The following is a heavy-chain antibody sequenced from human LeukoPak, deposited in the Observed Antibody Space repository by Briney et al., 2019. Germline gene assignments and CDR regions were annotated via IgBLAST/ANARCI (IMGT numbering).Heavy chain of an antibody. CDR3: ARDRMGATPDC. CDR2: IYARGSA. J-gene: IGHJ4*02. V-gene: IGHV4-4*07. Sequence: SETLSLTCSVSGGSINSHYLSWIRQPAGKGLEWIGRIYARGSADYNPSLKSRVTMSVDTSKNQFSLKLTSVTAADTAVYYCARDRMGATPDCWGQGALVTVSS. CDR1: GGSINSHY. D-gene: IGHD1-26*01.